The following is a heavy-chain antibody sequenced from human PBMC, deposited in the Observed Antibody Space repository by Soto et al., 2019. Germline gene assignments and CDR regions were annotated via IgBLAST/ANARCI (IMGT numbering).Heavy chain of an antibody. J-gene: IGHJ4*01. D-gene: IGHD6-19*01. V-gene: IGHV4-4*08. CDR3: ARAHVMVVAGSTFDY. Sequence: PSETLSLTCTVSGGSIGAYYWTWIRQPPGMGLEWIGFIYSSGTTYNPSLKSRVIISVDTSHNQFSLKLRSVTAADTAVYYCARAHVMVVAGSTFDYWGHGTLVTVPQ. CDR2: IYSSGT. CDR1: GGSIGAYY.